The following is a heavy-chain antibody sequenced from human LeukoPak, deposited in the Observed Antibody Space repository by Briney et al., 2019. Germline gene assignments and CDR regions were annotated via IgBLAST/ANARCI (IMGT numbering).Heavy chain of an antibody. CDR2: IMRDGNEK. Sequence: GGSLRLSCATSGFTFNNYYMTWVRQAPGKGLEWVARIMRDGNEKHYVDSVKGRFTISRDNAKNSLYLQMNSLRAEDTAVYYCARDGGSGADYWGQGTLVTVSS. D-gene: IGHD3-16*01. J-gene: IGHJ4*02. CDR3: ARDGGSGADY. CDR1: GFTFNNYY. V-gene: IGHV3-7*01.